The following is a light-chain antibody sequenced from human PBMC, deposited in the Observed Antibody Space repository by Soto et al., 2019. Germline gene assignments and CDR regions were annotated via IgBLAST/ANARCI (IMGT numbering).Light chain of an antibody. V-gene: IGLV7-46*01. CDR3: LLSYSGASPWV. CDR2: DTS. Sequence: QAVVTQEPSLTVSPGGTVTLTCGSSTGAVTSGHYPYWFQQKPGQAPRTLIYDTSNKHSWTPARFSGSLLGGKAALTLSGAQPEDEAEYYCLLSYSGASPWVFGGGTKVTVL. CDR1: TGAVTSGHY. J-gene: IGLJ3*02.